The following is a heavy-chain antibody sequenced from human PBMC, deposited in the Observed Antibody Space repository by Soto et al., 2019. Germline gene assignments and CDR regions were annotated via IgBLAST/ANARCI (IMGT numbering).Heavy chain of an antibody. Sequence: SETLSLTCTVSGGSTSSSSYYWGWIRQPPGKGLEWIGSIYYSGSTYYNPSLKSRVTISVDTSKNQFSLKLSFVTAADTAVYYCARGVGGWYGDGAFDIWGQGTMVTVSS. CDR3: ARGVGGWYGDGAFDI. V-gene: IGHV4-39*01. D-gene: IGHD6-19*01. CDR1: GGSTSSSSYY. CDR2: IYYSGST. J-gene: IGHJ3*02.